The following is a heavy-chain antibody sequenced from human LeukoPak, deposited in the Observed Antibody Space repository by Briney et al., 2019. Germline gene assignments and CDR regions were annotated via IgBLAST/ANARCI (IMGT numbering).Heavy chain of an antibody. V-gene: IGHV3-48*02. CDR3: ARADFWRGPPQYYFDY. CDR1: GFTFSSYS. D-gene: IGHD3-3*01. CDR2: ISGVSSTI. Sequence: GGSLRLSCAASGFTFSSYSMIWVRHAPGKGREGVSYISGVSSTIYYADSVKGRFTIYRDNAKNSLYLQMNSLRDEETAVYYCARADFWRGPPQYYFDYWGQGSLVTVSS. J-gene: IGHJ4*02.